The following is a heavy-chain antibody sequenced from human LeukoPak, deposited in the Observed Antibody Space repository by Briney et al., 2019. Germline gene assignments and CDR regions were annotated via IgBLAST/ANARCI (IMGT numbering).Heavy chain of an antibody. J-gene: IGHJ6*02. V-gene: IGHV3-11*05. CDR2: ISSGSSSYT. CDR3: ARDLLKHQLGYGMDV. Sequence: GGSLRLSCAASGFTFSDHYMSWIRQAPGKGLEWVSYISSGSSSYTEYPDSVKGRFTISRDNAKNSLYLQMNSLRAEDTAVYYCARDLLKHQLGYGMDVWGQGTTVTVSS. CDR1: GFTFSDHY. D-gene: IGHD6-13*01.